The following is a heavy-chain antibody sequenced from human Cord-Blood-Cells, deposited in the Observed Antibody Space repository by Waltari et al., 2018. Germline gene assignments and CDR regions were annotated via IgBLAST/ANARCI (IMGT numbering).Heavy chain of an antibody. CDR2: IIPLFGTT. J-gene: IGHJ4*02. CDR3: ARDAPSPYSSSYFDY. Sequence: PGQGLEWMGGIIPLFGTTNYAQKFQGRVTITADKSTSTAYMELSSLRSEDTAVYYCARDAPSPYSSSYFDYWGQGTLVTVSS. D-gene: IGHD6-6*01. V-gene: IGHV1-69*06.